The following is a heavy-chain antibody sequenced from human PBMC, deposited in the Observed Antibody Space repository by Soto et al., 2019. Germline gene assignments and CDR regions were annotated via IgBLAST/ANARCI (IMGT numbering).Heavy chain of an antibody. Sequence: QPGGSMRLSCAASGVTFSSYSMNWVRPAPGKGLEWVSYISSSSSTIYYADSVKGRFTISRDNAKNSLYLQMNSLRDEDTAVYYCARPEYSSSSYGMDVWGQGTTVTVSS. CDR2: ISSSSSTI. V-gene: IGHV3-48*02. CDR3: ARPEYSSSSYGMDV. D-gene: IGHD6-6*01. CDR1: GVTFSSYS. J-gene: IGHJ6*02.